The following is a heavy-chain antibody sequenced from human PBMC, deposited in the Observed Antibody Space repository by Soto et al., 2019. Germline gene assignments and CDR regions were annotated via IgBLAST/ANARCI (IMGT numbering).Heavy chain of an antibody. D-gene: IGHD5-12*01. Sequence: QVHLVQSGVEVKTPWASVKVSCQASGYTFFTYDIRWVRQAPGQGIEWMGWISTYSGDTKYAQKFQGRATMTTDTSTTTAYLELRSLRSDDTAVYYCARHHGPTTSENWFDPWGQGTLVTVSS. CDR2: ISTYSGDT. CDR3: ARHHGPTTSENWFDP. CDR1: GYTFFTYD. V-gene: IGHV1-18*01. J-gene: IGHJ5*02.